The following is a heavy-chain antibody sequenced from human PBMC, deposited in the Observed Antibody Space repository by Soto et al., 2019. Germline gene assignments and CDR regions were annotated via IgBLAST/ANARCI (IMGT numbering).Heavy chain of an antibody. J-gene: IGHJ4*02. Sequence: WIWIRQHPGKGLEWIGYISYSGSTVYNPSLESRVTISVDTSKNQFSLNLSSVTAADTAVYYCARAAANIDYWGRGTLVTVSS. CDR2: ISYSGST. CDR3: ARAAANIDY. V-gene: IGHV4-31*02. D-gene: IGHD2-2*01.